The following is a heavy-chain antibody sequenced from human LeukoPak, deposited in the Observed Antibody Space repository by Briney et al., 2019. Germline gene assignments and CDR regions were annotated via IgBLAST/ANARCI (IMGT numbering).Heavy chain of an antibody. J-gene: IGHJ4*02. CDR3: ASRVGYFDY. Sequence: SETLSLTCAVYGGSFRGYYWSWIRQPPGKGLEWIGEINHSGSTNYNPSLKSRVTISVDTSKNQFSLKLSSVTAADTAVYYCASRVGYFDYWGQGTLFTVSS. CDR2: INHSGST. V-gene: IGHV4-34*01. D-gene: IGHD1-26*01. CDR1: GGSFRGYY.